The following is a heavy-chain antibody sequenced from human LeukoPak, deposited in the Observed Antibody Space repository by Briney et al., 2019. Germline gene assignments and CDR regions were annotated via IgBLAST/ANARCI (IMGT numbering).Heavy chain of an antibody. V-gene: IGHV4-4*07. Sequence: SETLSLTCTVSGGSISSYYWSWIRQPAGKGLEWIGRIYTSGSTNYNPSLKSRVTMSVDTSKNQFSLKLSSVTAADTAVYYCARDPGYYDTSGYPAYFDYWGQGTLVTVSS. CDR3: ARDPGYYDTSGYPAYFDY. J-gene: IGHJ4*02. CDR1: GGSISSYY. D-gene: IGHD3-22*01. CDR2: IYTSGST.